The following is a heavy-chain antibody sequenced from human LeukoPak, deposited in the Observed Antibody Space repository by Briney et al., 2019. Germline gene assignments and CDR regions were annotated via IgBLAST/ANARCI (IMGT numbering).Heavy chain of an antibody. CDR2: INPNSGGT. Sequence: ASVKVSCKASGYTFTGYYVHWVRQAPGQGLEWMGWINPNSGGTNYAQKFQGRVTMTRDTSISTAYMELSRLRSDDTAVYYCARVSGWGYSYGPTDAFDIWGQGTMVTVSS. D-gene: IGHD5-18*01. J-gene: IGHJ3*02. CDR3: ARVSGWGYSYGPTDAFDI. V-gene: IGHV1-2*02. CDR1: GYTFTGYY.